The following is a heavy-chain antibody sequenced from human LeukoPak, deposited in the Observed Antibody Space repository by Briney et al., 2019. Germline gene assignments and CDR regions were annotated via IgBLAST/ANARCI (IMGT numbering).Heavy chain of an antibody. V-gene: IGHV4-34*01. CDR3: ARARSKWFGELSVPWFFDY. D-gene: IGHD3-10*01. CDR2: INHRGNT. Sequence: SETLSLTCAVYGGSFSGYYWTWIRQPPGKGLEWIGEINHRGNTNYNPSLKSRVSISVDTSKNQFSLKLSSVTAADTAVYSCARARSKWFGELSVPWFFDYWGQGGLVSVS. J-gene: IGHJ4*02. CDR1: GGSFSGYY.